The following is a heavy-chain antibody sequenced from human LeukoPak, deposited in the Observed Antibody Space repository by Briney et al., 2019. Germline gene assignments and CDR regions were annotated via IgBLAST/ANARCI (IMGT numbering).Heavy chain of an antibody. D-gene: IGHD3-9*01. J-gene: IGHJ5*02. V-gene: IGHV1-18*01. CDR1: GYTFTSYG. CDR3: ARDRGIILTGSNWFDP. Sequence: GASVTVSFKASGYTFTSYGISWVRQAPGQGLEWMGWISAYNGNTNYAQKLQGRVTMTTDTSTSTAYMELRSLRSDGTAVYYCARDRGIILTGSNWFDPWGQGTLVTVSS. CDR2: ISAYNGNT.